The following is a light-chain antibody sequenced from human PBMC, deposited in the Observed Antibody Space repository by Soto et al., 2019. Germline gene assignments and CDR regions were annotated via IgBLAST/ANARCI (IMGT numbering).Light chain of an antibody. Sequence: EIVLTQSPATLSVSPGERVTLSCRASLSVSRYLAWYQHKPGQAPRLLISLGSDRASGIPARFVGSGSGTDFTLTISSLEPEDFAVYYCQHESHWHLTCGGGTKVEIK. CDR3: QHESHWHLT. CDR2: LGS. V-gene: IGKV3-11*01. CDR1: LSVSRY. J-gene: IGKJ4*01.